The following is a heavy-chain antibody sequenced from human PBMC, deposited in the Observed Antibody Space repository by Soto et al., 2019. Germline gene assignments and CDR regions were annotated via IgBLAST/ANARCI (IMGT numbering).Heavy chain of an antibody. Sequence: GGSLRLSCAASGFTFSNAWMNWVRQAPGKGLEWVGRIKSKTDGGTTDYAAPVKGRFTISRDDSKNTLYLQMNSLKTEDTAVYYCTTDLVTSGDIVVVVAATVQDYWGQGTLVTVSS. CDR2: IKSKTDGGTT. J-gene: IGHJ4*02. D-gene: IGHD2-15*01. CDR3: TTDLVTSGDIVVVVAATVQDY. V-gene: IGHV3-15*07. CDR1: GFTFSNAW.